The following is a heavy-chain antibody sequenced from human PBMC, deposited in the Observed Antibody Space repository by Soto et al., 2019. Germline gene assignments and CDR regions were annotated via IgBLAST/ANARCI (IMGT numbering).Heavy chain of an antibody. CDR1: GFTFSGYP. D-gene: IGHD3-10*01. CDR2: ISRNGATT. Sequence: GGSLRLSCSGSGFTFSGYPMHWVRQAPGKGLEYVSAISRNGATTYYTDSVKGRFTISRDNSKNTLYLQMKSLRAEDTAVHYCVPRDGSGGYWGQGTLVTVSS. V-gene: IGHV3-64D*06. J-gene: IGHJ4*02. CDR3: VPRDGSGGY.